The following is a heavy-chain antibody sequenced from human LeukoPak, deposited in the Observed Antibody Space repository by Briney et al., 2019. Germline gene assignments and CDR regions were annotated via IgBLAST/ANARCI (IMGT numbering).Heavy chain of an antibody. CDR1: GGSISSGYYY. CDR2: IYSSGST. Sequence: PSETLSLTCTVSGGSISSGYYYWSWIRQPAGKGLEWIGRIYSSGSTNYNPSLKSRVTISVDTSKNQFSLKLSSVIAADTAVYYCARDGGCGSGSSLWGQGTLVTVSS. J-gene: IGHJ4*02. V-gene: IGHV4-61*02. D-gene: IGHD3-10*01. CDR3: ARDGGCGSGSSL.